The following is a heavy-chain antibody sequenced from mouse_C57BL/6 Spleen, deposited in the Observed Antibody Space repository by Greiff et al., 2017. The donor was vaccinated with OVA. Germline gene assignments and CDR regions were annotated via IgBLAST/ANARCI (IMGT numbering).Heavy chain of an antibody. V-gene: IGHV1-54*01. CDR1: GYAFTNYL. D-gene: IGHD2-12*01. CDR2: INPGSGGT. CDR3: ARFDSSYAMDY. J-gene: IGHJ4*01. Sequence: QVQLQQSGAELVRPGPSVKVSCKASGYAFTNYLIEWVKQRPGQGLEWIGVINPGSGGTNYNEKFKGKATLTADKSSSTAYMQLSSLTSEDSAVYFCARFDSSYAMDYWGQGTSVTVSS.